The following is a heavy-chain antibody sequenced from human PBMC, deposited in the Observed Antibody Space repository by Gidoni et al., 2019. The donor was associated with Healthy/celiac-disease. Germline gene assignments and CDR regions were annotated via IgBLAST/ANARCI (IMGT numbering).Heavy chain of an antibody. CDR3: AKELTVVTPLDY. Sequence: QVQLVESGGGVVQPGRSLRLSCAASGFTFSSYGMHWVRQAPGTGLEWVAVISYDGSNKYYADSVKGRFTISRDNSKNTLYLQMNSLRAEDTAVYYCAKELTVVTPLDYWGQGTLVTVSS. CDR2: ISYDGSNK. D-gene: IGHD2-21*02. CDR1: GFTFSSYG. J-gene: IGHJ4*02. V-gene: IGHV3-30*18.